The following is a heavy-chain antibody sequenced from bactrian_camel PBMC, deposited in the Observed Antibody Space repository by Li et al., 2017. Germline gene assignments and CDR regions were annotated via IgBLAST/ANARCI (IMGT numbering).Heavy chain of an antibody. CDR1: GYTYSGHC. Sequence: VQLVESGGGSVQAGGSLRLSCAFSGYTYSGHCMGWFRQAPGKGLEWVSDINSSGRNTNYADSVKGRFTISRDNAKDTLYLQMNSLKIEDTAVYYCALGSSRQATMTARGKGTQVTVS. CDR2: INSSGRNT. V-gene: IGHV3S40*01. D-gene: IGHD3*01. J-gene: IGHJ4*01.